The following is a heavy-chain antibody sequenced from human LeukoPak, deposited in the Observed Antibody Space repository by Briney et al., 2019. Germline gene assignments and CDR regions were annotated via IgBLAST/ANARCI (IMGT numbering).Heavy chain of an antibody. Sequence: SETLSLTCAVSGGSFSGFYWSWIRQPPGKGLEWIGEINHSGSTNYNPSLKSRVTISVDTSKNQFSLKLSSVTAADTAVYYCARHGSYYYDSSGYYRFDYWGQGTLVTVSS. V-gene: IGHV4-34*01. CDR2: INHSGST. CDR3: ARHGSYYYDSSGYYRFDY. CDR1: GGSFSGFY. D-gene: IGHD3-22*01. J-gene: IGHJ4*02.